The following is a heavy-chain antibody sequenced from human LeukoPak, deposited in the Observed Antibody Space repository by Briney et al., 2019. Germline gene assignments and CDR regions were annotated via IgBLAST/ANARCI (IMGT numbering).Heavy chain of an antibody. Sequence: GGSLRLSCAASGFTFSNAWMSWVRQAPGKGLEWVGRIKSKTDGGTTDYAAPVKGRFTISRDNAKNSLYLQMNSLRAEDTAVYYCARSPSSYNDYWGQGTLVTVSS. D-gene: IGHD1-26*01. V-gene: IGHV3-15*01. CDR1: GFTFSNAW. CDR2: IKSKTDGGTT. CDR3: ARSPSSYNDY. J-gene: IGHJ4*02.